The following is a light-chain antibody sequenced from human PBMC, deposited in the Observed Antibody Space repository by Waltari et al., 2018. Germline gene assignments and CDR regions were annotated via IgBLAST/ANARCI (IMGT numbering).Light chain of an antibody. V-gene: IGLV2-8*01. CDR3: SSYAGSNDPVV. CDR1: SSDVGGYNY. J-gene: IGLJ2*01. CDR2: EVS. Sequence: QSALTQPPSASGSPGQSVAISCTGTSSDVGGYNYVSWYQQHPGKAPKLIIYEVSKRPAGVPDRFSGSKAGNTASLTVSWLQADDEADFYCSSYAGSNDPVVFGGGTKLTVL.